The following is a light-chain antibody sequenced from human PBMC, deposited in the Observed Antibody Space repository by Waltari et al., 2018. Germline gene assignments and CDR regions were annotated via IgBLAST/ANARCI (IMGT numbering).Light chain of an antibody. CDR2: KNS. Sequence: SYELTQPSSVSVSPGQMARITCSGDALPLHYINWYQHKSGQAPVLVMFKNSERPSWIPERISGSSSGTTVTLTITGVQAEDEADYYCQSVDNSFGYVVFGGGTKLTVL. J-gene: IGLJ2*01. V-gene: IGLV3-25*03. CDR3: QSVDNSFGYVV. CDR1: ALPLHY.